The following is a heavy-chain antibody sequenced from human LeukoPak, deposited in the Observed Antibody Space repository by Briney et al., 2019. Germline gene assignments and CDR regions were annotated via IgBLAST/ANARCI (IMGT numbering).Heavy chain of an antibody. V-gene: IGHV1-2*06. CDR2: INPNSGGT. CDR1: GYTFTGYY. Sequence: ASVKVYCKASGYTFTGYYMHWVRQAPGQGLEWMGRINPNSGGTNYAQKFQGRVTMTRDTSISTAYMELSRLRSDDTAVYCCARGYCTNGVCYYFDYWGQGTLVTVSS. J-gene: IGHJ4*02. CDR3: ARGYCTNGVCYYFDY. D-gene: IGHD2-8*01.